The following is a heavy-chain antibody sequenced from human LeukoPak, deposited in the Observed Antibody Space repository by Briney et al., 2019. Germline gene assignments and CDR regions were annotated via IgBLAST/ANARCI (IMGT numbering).Heavy chain of an antibody. J-gene: IGHJ4*02. V-gene: IGHV4-39*07. CDR3: ARSGIAAAGIDY. CDR1: GGSISSSSYY. Sequence: SETLSLTCTVSGGSISSSSYYWGWIRQPPGKGLEWIGSIYYSGSTYYNPSLKSRVTISVDTSKNQFSLKLSSVTAADTAVYYCARSGIAAAGIDYWGQGTLVTVSS. D-gene: IGHD6-13*01. CDR2: IYYSGST.